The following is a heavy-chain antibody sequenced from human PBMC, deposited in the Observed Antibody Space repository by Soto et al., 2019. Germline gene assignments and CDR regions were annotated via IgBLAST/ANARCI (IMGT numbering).Heavy chain of an antibody. CDR2: IWFDGSNR. J-gene: IGHJ1*01. D-gene: IGHD2-2*01. CDR1: GLTFSSYG. Sequence: QLQLVESGGGVFQPVRYLRLSCAASGLTFSSYGMHWVRQAPGKRLEWVEVIWFDGSNRFYAESVKGRFTISRDNSKNTLYLQMNSLRVEDTAVYYCARDWIRDCSSSTCHGNFKHWGQGTLVTVSS. V-gene: IGHV3-33*01. CDR3: ARDWIRDCSSSTCHGNFKH.